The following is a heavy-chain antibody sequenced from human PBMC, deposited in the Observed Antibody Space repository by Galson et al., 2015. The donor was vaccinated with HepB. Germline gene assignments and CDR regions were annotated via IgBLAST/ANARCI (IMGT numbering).Heavy chain of an antibody. CDR3: ARETHRADDYYYGMDV. CDR2: IYSGGST. Sequence: SLRLSCAASGFTVSSNYMSWVRQAPGKGLEWVSVIYSGGSTYYADSVKGRFTISRDNSKNTLYLQMNSLSAEDTAVYYCARETHRADDYYYGMDVWGQGTTVTVSS. V-gene: IGHV3-53*01. CDR1: GFTVSSNY. D-gene: IGHD6-13*01. J-gene: IGHJ6*02.